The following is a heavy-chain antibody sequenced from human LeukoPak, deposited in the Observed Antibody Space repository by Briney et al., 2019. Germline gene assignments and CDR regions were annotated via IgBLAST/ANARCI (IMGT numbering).Heavy chain of an antibody. CDR2: INGDGSST. Sequence: QPGGSLRLSCAASGFTFSNYWMHWVRQAPGKGLVWVSRINGDGSSTSYADPVKGRFTISRGSAKNTLYLQMNSLRAEDTAVYYCARPQRGPFGVDYWGQGTLVTVSS. J-gene: IGHJ4*02. V-gene: IGHV3-74*01. CDR1: GFTFSNYW. CDR3: ARPQRGPFGVDY. D-gene: IGHD3-10*01.